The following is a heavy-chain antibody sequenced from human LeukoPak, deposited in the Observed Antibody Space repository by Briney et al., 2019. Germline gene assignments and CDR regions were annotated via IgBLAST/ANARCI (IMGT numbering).Heavy chain of an antibody. CDR3: ATGGGYAGTWKFDAFDI. D-gene: IGHD1-1*01. J-gene: IGHJ3*02. Sequence: PGGSLRLSCAASGISLKNYYLSWIRQAPGKGLEWLSYISTSGGSTYYAGSVKGRFTISRDNAKNSLYLQMNSLRVEDTAVYYCATGGGYAGTWKFDAFDIWGQGTMVTVSS. CDR2: ISTSGGST. V-gene: IGHV3-11*01. CDR1: GISLKNYY.